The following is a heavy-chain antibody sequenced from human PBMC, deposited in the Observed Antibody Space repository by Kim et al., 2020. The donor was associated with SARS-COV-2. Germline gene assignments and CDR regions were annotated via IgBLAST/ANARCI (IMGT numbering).Heavy chain of an antibody. CDR2: ISGSGGST. CDR3: AKGVSVVVTAAGNY. D-gene: IGHD2-21*02. V-gene: IGHV3-23*01. CDR1: GFTFSSYA. J-gene: IGHJ4*02. Sequence: GGSLRLSCAASGFTFSSYAMSWVRQAPGKGLEWVSAISGSGGSTYYADSVKGRFTISRDNSKNTLYLQMNSLRAEDTAVYYCAKGVSVVVTAAGNYWGQGTLVTVSS.